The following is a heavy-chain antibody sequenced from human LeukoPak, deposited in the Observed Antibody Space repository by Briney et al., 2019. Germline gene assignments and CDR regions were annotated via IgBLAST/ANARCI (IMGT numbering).Heavy chain of an antibody. Sequence: PGGSLRLSCAASGFTFSSYSMNWVRQAPGKGLEWVSSISSSSSYIYYADSVKGRFTISRDNAKNSLYLQMNSLRAEDTAVYYCAREPPRACHFDFWGQGTLLTVSS. J-gene: IGHJ4*02. V-gene: IGHV3-21*01. CDR3: AREPPRACHFDF. CDR2: ISSSSSYI. CDR1: GFTFSSYS.